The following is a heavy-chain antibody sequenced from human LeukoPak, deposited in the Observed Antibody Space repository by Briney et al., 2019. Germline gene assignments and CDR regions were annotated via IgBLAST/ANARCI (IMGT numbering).Heavy chain of an antibody. J-gene: IGHJ4*02. Sequence: GGSLRLSCAASGFTFSSYEMNWVRQAPGKGLEWVSYISSSGSTIYYADSVKGRFTISRDNAKNSLYLQMNSLRAEDTAVYYCAGVIAVAGPFDYWGQGPLFTVSS. CDR1: GFTFSSYE. CDR3: AGVIAVAGPFDY. V-gene: IGHV3-48*03. D-gene: IGHD6-19*01. CDR2: ISSSGSTI.